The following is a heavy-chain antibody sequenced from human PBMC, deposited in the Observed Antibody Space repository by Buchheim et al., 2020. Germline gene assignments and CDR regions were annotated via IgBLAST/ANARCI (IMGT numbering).Heavy chain of an antibody. D-gene: IGHD6-19*01. CDR3: ARGLEQWLVYFDD. Sequence: QVQLQQWGAGLLKPSETLSLTCAVYGGSFSGYYWSWIRQPPGKGLEWIGEINHSGSTNYNPSLKSRVTISVDTSKNQFSLKLSSVTAADTAVYYCARGLEQWLVYFDDWGQGTL. CDR1: GGSFSGYY. J-gene: IGHJ4*02. CDR2: INHSGST. V-gene: IGHV4-34*01.